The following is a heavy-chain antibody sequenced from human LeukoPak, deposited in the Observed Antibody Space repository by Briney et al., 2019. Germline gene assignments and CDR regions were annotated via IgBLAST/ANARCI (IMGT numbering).Heavy chain of an antibody. V-gene: IGHV3-23*01. CDR2: ITGSGDST. CDR1: GFTFSNYA. CDR3: AKFDCSGSSCYHFDC. D-gene: IGHD2-15*01. Sequence: GGSLRLSCAASGFTFSNYAMSWARQAPGKGLEWVSGITGSGDSTFYADSVKGRFTISRDNSKNTLYLQMNGLRAEDTAVYYCAKFDCSGSSCYHFDCWGQGTLVTVSS. J-gene: IGHJ4*02.